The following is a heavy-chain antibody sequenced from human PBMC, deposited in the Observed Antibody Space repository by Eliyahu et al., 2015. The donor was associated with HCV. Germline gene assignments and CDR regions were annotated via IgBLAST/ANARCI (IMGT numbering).Heavy chain of an antibody. D-gene: IGHD6-6*01. J-gene: IGHJ4*02. CDR2: INSDGSTT. Sequence: EVQLVESGGCLVQPGGSLXLSCAASGFTFXSXWMXWXRQAPGXGLVWVSLINSDGSTTTYADSVKGRFTISRDNAKNTLYLQMNSLRAEDTAVYYCARDLSSSSDYWGQGTLVTVSS. CDR3: ARDLSSSSDY. CDR1: GFTFXSXW. V-gene: IGHV3-74*01.